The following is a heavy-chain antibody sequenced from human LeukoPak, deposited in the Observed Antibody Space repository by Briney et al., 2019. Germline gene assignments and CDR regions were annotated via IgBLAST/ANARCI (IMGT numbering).Heavy chain of an antibody. CDR3: ARGSGSYYWFDY. V-gene: IGHV3-66*01. J-gene: IGHJ4*02. Sequence: GGSLRLSCAASGFTVSTNCMSWVRQAPGKGLEWVSVIYSGGSTYYADSVKGRFTISRDISKNTLYLQMNSLRAEDTAVYYCARGSGSYYWFDYWGQGTLVTVSS. D-gene: IGHD1-26*01. CDR2: IYSGGST. CDR1: GFTVSTNC.